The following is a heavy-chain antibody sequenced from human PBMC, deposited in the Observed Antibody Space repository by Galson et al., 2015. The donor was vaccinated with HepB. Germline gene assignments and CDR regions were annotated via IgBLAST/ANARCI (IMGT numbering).Heavy chain of an antibody. Sequence: SVKVSCKASGYTFTSYYMHWVRQAPGQGLEWMGIINPSGGSTSYAQKFQGRVTMTRDTSTSTVYMELSSLRSEDTAVYYCARVSGVVVTATPHNWFDPWGQGTLVTVSS. D-gene: IGHD2-21*02. CDR2: INPSGGST. CDR1: GYTFTSYY. J-gene: IGHJ5*02. CDR3: ARVSGVVVTATPHNWFDP. V-gene: IGHV1-46*03.